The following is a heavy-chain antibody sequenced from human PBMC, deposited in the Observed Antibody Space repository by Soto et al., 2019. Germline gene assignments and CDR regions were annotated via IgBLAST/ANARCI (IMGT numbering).Heavy chain of an antibody. D-gene: IGHD6-19*01. CDR3: ARRGRYSSGWYDRIGCVACGYYYYGMDV. J-gene: IGHJ6*02. V-gene: IGHV1-46*01. CDR1: GYTFTSYY. CDR2: INPSGGST. Sequence: GASVKVSCKASGYTFTSYYMHWVRQAPGQGLEWMGIINPSGGSTSYAQKFQGRVTMTRDTSTSTVYMELSSLRSEDTAVYYCARRGRYSSGWYDRIGCVACGYYYYGMDVWGQGTTVTVSS.